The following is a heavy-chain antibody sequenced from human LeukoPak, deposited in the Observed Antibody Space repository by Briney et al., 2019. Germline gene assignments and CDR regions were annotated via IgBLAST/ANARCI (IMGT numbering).Heavy chain of an antibody. Sequence: GGSLRLSCAASGFTFDDYAMHWVRQAPGKGLEWVSGISWNSGSIGYADSVKGRFTISRDNAKNSLYLQMNSLRAEDTALYYCAKEERERRSFDIWGQGTMVTVSS. CDR1: GFTFDDYA. D-gene: IGHD1-1*01. CDR3: AKEERERRSFDI. V-gene: IGHV3-9*01. J-gene: IGHJ3*02. CDR2: ISWNSGSI.